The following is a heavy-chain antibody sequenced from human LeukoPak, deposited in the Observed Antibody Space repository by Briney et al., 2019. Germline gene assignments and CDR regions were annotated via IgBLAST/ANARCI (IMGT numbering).Heavy chain of an antibody. D-gene: IGHD2-2*01. V-gene: IGHV3-23*01. Sequence: GGSLRLSCAASGFTFSSHGMSWVRQAPGKGLEWVSTISGSGDNTYYADSVKGRFTISRDNSKNTLYLQMNSLRAEDTAVYYCARGMGVLVPAATWFDPWGQGTLVTVSS. CDR1: GFTFSSHG. CDR3: ARGMGVLVPAATWFDP. CDR2: ISGSGDNT. J-gene: IGHJ5*02.